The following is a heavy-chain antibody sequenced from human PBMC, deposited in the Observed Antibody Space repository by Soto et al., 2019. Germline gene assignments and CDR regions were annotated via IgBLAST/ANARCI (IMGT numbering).Heavy chain of an antibody. J-gene: IGHJ6*02. V-gene: IGHV1-58*01. D-gene: IGHD3-22*01. CDR1: GFTFTNSA. CDR2: IVVGSGNT. Sequence: SVKVSCKASGFTFTNSAVQWVRQARGQRLEWIGWIVVGSGNTNYAQKFQERVTITRDMSTSTAYMELSSLRSEDTAVYYCTTGIVVVIPSGMDVWGQGTTVTVSS. CDR3: TTGIVVVIPSGMDV.